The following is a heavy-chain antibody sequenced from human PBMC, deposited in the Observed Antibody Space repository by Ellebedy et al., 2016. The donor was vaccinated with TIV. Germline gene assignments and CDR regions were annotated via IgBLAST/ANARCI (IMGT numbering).Heavy chain of an antibody. J-gene: IGHJ4*02. CDR1: GYTFTSYA. D-gene: IGHD6-19*01. CDR3: ARDSSGYSSGWYLV. CDR2: INAGNGNT. Sequence: ASVKVSXXASGYTFTSYAMHWVRQAPGQRLEWMGWINAGNGNTKYSQKFQGRVTITRDTSASTAYMELSSLRSEDTAVYYCARDSSGYSSGWYLVWGQGTLVTVSS. V-gene: IGHV1-3*01.